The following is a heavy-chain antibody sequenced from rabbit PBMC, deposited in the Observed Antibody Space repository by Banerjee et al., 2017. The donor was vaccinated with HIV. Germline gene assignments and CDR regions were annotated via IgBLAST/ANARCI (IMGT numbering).Heavy chain of an antibody. CDR1: GFDLSSGYD. J-gene: IGHJ3*01. CDR2: IYPAAGAT. CDR3: ARGLVAGVLDL. D-gene: IGHD3-3*01. V-gene: IGHV1S43*01. Sequence: QQQLVESGGGLVKPGASLTLTCKASGFDLSSGYDMCWVRQAPGKGLEWIGCIYPAAGATDYATWVNGRFTISLDNAQNTVFLQMTSLTAADTATYFCARGLVAGVLDLWGQGTLVTVS.